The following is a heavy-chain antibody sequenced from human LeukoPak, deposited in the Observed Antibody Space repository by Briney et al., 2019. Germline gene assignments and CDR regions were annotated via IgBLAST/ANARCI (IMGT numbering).Heavy chain of an antibody. V-gene: IGHV3-33*01. D-gene: IGHD2-8*01. CDR2: IWYDGSNK. J-gene: IGHJ4*02. CDR3: ATGVTNVGGGY. Sequence: GGSPRLSCAASGFTFSSYGMHWVRQAPGKGLEWVAVIWYDGSNKYYADSVKGRFTISRDNSKNTLYLQMNSLRAEDTAVYYCATGVTNVGGGYWGQGTLVTVSS. CDR1: GFTFSSYG.